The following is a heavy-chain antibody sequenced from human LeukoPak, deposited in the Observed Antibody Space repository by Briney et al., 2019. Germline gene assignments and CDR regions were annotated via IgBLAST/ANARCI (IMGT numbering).Heavy chain of an antibody. CDR2: INHSGST. V-gene: IGHV4-34*01. Sequence: PSETLSLTCAVYGGSFSGYYWSWIRQPPGKGLEWIGEINHSGSTNYNPSLKSRVTISVDTSKNQFSLRLSSVTAADTAVYYCASYGDHCSWGQGTLVTVSS. CDR1: GGSFSGYY. D-gene: IGHD4-17*01. J-gene: IGHJ4*02. CDR3: ASYGDHCS.